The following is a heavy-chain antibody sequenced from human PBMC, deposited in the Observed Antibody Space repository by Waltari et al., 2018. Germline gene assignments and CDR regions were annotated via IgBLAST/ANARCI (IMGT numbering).Heavy chain of an antibody. CDR3: ATYSIYALEYSSSSAY. CDR2: IYYSGST. J-gene: IGHJ4*02. CDR1: GGPISRSRYY. V-gene: IGHV4-39*01. Sequence: QLQLQESGPGLVKPSATLSLTCTVSGGPISRSRYYWGWIRQPPGKGLEWIGSIYYSGSTYYNPSLKSRVTISVDTSKNQFSLKLSSVTAADTAVYYCATYSIYALEYSSSSAYWGQGTLVTVSS. D-gene: IGHD6-6*01.